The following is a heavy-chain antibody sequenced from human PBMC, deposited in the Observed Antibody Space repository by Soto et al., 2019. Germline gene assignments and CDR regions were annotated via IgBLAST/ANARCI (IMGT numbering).Heavy chain of an antibody. D-gene: IGHD3-3*01. J-gene: IGHJ4*02. V-gene: IGHV3-48*01. Sequence: EVQLVESGGGLVQPGGSLRLSCAASGFTFSSYSMNWVRQAPGKGLEWVSYISSSSSTIYYADSVKGRFTISRDNAKNSLYLQMNSLRAEDTAVYYCARDFEWFSVYYFDYWGQGTLVTVSS. CDR2: ISSSSSTI. CDR1: GFTFSSYS. CDR3: ARDFEWFSVYYFDY.